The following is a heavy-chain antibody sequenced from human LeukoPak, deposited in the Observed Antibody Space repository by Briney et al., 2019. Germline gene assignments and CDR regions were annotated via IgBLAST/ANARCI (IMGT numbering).Heavy chain of an antibody. D-gene: IGHD5-18*01. J-gene: IGHJ4*02. CDR1: GYTLTSYG. V-gene: IGHV1-18*01. CDR2: ISASTGNT. CDR3: ARLIHGYKSDY. Sequence: ASVKVSCKPSGYTLTSYGISWVRQAPGQGLEWMGWISASTGNTNYAQKLQGRITMTTDTSTTTSYMELRSLRSDDTAVYYCARLIHGYKSDYWGQGTLVTVSS.